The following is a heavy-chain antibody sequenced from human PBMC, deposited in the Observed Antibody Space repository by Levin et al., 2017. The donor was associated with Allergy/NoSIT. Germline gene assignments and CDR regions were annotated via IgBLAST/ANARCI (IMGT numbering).Heavy chain of an antibody. J-gene: IGHJ4*02. D-gene: IGHD3-10*01. Sequence: GGSLRLSCAASGFTFSRYWMSWVRQAPGKGLEWVANIKQDGSEKYYVDSVKGRFSISRDNAKNSLYLQMNSLRVEDTAVYYCARGPGLTVLLWFGDYYFDYWGQGTLVTVSS. CDR1: GFTFSRYW. CDR3: ARGPGLTVLLWFGDYYFDY. CDR2: IKQDGSEK. V-gene: IGHV3-7*02.